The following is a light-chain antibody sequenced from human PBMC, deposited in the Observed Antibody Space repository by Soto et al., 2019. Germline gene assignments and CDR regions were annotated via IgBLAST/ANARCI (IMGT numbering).Light chain of an antibody. Sequence: EIVLTQSPATLSLSPGERATLSFSASQSVSSYLAWYQRKPGQAPRLLIYDASNRATGIPARFSGSGSGTDFTLTINSLEPEDSAVYYCQQRSNWPSITFGQGTRLENK. V-gene: IGKV3-11*01. CDR1: QSVSSY. CDR3: QQRSNWPSIT. J-gene: IGKJ5*01. CDR2: DAS.